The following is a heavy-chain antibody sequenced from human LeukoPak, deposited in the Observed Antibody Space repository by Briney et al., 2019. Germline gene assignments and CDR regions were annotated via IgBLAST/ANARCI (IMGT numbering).Heavy chain of an antibody. D-gene: IGHD3-10*01. Sequence: GSLRLSCAASGFTFSGSAMHWVRQSPGKGLEWIGEINHSGSTKYNPSLKSRVTISVDTSKNQFSLKLNSVTAADTAVYYCARGRVTMVRGAHGTQGYYMDVWGKGTTVTVSS. CDR2: INHSGST. V-gene: IGHV4-34*01. J-gene: IGHJ6*03. CDR3: ARGRVTMVRGAHGTQGYYMDV. CDR1: GFTFSGSA.